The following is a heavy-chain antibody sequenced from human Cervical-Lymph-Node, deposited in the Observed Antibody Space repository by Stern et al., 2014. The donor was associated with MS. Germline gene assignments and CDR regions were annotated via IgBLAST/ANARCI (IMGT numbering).Heavy chain of an antibody. V-gene: IGHV1-69*01. CDR3: ASSVGELTPEAV. CDR1: GGPFSSYA. CDR2: IIPMLGTA. D-gene: IGHD3-10*01. J-gene: IGHJ6*02. Sequence: VQLVDSGAEVKKPGSSVRVSCKASGGPFSSYAISWVRQAPGPGLEWMGGIIPMLGTANYAQKFQGRGTISADDSTTTAYMEVSSLRSEDTAVYYCASSVGELTPEAVWGQGTTVTVFS.